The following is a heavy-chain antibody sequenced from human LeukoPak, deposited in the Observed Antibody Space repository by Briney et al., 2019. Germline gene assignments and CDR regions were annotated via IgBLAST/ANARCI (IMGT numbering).Heavy chain of an antibody. J-gene: IGHJ5*02. V-gene: IGHV3-64*01. CDR3: ARDRGYYDSSGYFP. CDR2: ITSNGGSA. CDR1: GFTFRSYS. D-gene: IGHD3-22*01. Sequence: GGSLRLSCAASGFTFRSYSMHWVRQAPGKGLEYVSAITSNGGSAYYANSVQGRFTISRDNSKNMLYLQMGSLKPEDTAVYYCARDRGYYDSSGYFPWGQGTLVTVSS.